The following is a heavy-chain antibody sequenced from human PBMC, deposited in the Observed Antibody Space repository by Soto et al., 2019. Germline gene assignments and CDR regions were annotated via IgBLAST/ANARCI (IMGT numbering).Heavy chain of an antibody. Sequence: QVQLVESGGGVVQPGGSLRLSCAASGFTFSIYAMHWVRQAPGKGLEWVTVISFDGSKRYYTESVKGRFTVSRDNSKNTLFLQMNSLRPEDTAVYYCASLSPFRPVIQAPAVAGRRDATFDIWGQGTMGTVSS. J-gene: IGHJ3*02. CDR1: GFTFSIYA. CDR3: ASLSPFRPVIQAPAVAGRRDATFDI. V-gene: IGHV3-30*04. D-gene: IGHD6-19*01. CDR2: ISFDGSKR.